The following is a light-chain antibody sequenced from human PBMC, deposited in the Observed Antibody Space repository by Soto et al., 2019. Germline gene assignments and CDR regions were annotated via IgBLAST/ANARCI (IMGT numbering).Light chain of an antibody. Sequence: DNGVTQSPSSXCASGKERVPNRCRASKAIGNYLNWHKKKKGKAXKXXXFGETNLKSGVQSRLSGSGYGNNFTLIMRCLPPEDFAIYYCQEGEAPSLTFGEGLRL. CDR1: KAIGNY. J-gene: IGKJ5*01. CDR2: GET. CDR3: QEGEAPSLT. V-gene: IGKV1-39*01.